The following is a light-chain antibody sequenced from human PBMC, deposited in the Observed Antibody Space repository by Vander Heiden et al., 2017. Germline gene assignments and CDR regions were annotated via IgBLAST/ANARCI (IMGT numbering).Light chain of an antibody. J-gene: IGLJ2*01. CDR2: EVS. V-gene: IGLV2-23*02. Sequence: QSALTQPASVSGSPGQSITISCTGTSSHVGSYNLVSWYQQHPGKAPKLMIYEVSKRPSGVSNRFSGSKSGNTASLTISGLQAEDEADYYCCSYAGSSTSVVFGGGTKLTVL. CDR3: CSYAGSSTSVV. CDR1: SSHVGSYNL.